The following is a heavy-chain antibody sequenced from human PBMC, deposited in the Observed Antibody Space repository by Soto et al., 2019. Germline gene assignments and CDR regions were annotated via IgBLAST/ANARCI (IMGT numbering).Heavy chain of an antibody. V-gene: IGHV1-18*01. CDR2: ISGYNGNT. J-gene: IGHJ6*02. CDR3: ARDQWLVPGGGMDV. CDR1: GNTFTNYG. Sequence: ASVKVSCKASGNTFTNYGISWVRQAPGQGLEWMGWISGYNGNTKYAQKVQGRVTMTTDTSTSTAYMELRSLRSDDTAVYYCARDQWLVPGGGMDVWGQGTTVTSP. D-gene: IGHD6-19*01.